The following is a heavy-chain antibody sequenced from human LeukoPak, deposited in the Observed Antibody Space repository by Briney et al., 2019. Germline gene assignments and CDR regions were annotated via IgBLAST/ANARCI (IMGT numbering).Heavy chain of an antibody. CDR3: ARGGYYYGSGSYSGFGY. Sequence: SETLSLTCTVSGGSISSYYWSWIRQPPGKGLEWLGYIYYSGSTNYNPSLKSRVTISVDTSKNQFSLKLSSVTAADTAVYYCARGGYYYGSGSYSGFGYWGQGTLVTVSS. CDR1: GGSISSYY. CDR2: IYYSGST. D-gene: IGHD3-10*01. J-gene: IGHJ4*02. V-gene: IGHV4-59*01.